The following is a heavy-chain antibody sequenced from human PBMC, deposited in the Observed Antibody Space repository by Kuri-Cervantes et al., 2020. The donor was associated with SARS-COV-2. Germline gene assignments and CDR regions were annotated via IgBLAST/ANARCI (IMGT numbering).Heavy chain of an antibody. V-gene: IGHV1-2*02. J-gene: IGHJ4*02. CDR3: ARDVTGDVDS. CDR2: INPNSGGT. Sequence: ASAKVSCNASGYTFTGYYMPWVRQAPGQSLEWMGWINPNSGGTNYAQKFQGRVTMTRDTSKNQFSLKLSSVTAADTAVYYCARDVTGDVDSWGQGTLVTVSS. D-gene: IGHD2-8*02. CDR1: GYTFTGYY.